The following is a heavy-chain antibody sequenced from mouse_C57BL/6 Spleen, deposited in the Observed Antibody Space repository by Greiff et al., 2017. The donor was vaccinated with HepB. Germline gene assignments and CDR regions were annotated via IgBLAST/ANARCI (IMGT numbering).Heavy chain of an antibody. D-gene: IGHD1-1*01. CDR1: GYSITSGYY. CDR2: ISYDGSN. J-gene: IGHJ2*01. CDR3: ARENITTGKDY. Sequence: EVQLVESGPGLVKPSQSLSLTCSVTGYSITSGYYWNWIRQFPGNKLEWMGYISYDGSNNYNPSLKNRISITRDTSKNQFFLKLNSVTTEDTATYYCARENITTGKDYWGQGTTLTVSS. V-gene: IGHV3-6*01.